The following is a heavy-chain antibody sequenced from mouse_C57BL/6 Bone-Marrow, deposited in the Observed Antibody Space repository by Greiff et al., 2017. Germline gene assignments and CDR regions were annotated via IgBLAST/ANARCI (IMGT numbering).Heavy chain of an antibody. CDR3: GRRNRGTGYAMDD. Sequence: VQLQQSGPELVKPGASVKISCKASGYSFTGYYMNWVKQSPEKSLEWIGEINPSTGGTTYNQKFNAKATLSVDKSSSTASMQLKSLTSEDAAVYYWGRRNRGTGYAMDDWGQGTSVTVSS. V-gene: IGHV1-42*01. CDR2: INPSTGGT. J-gene: IGHJ4*01. D-gene: IGHD2-14*01. CDR1: GYSFTGYY.